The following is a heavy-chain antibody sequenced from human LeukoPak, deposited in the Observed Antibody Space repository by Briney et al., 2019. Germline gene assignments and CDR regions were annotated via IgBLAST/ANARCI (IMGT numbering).Heavy chain of an antibody. Sequence: SETLSLTCTVSGGSISSYYWSWIRQPPGKGLEWIGYIYYSGSTNYNPSLKSRVTISVDTSKNQFSLKLSSVTTTDTAVYYCARSRITIFYDYWGQGTLVTVSS. V-gene: IGHV4-59*01. CDR1: GGSISSYY. J-gene: IGHJ4*02. CDR3: ARSRITIFYDY. CDR2: IYYSGST. D-gene: IGHD3-9*01.